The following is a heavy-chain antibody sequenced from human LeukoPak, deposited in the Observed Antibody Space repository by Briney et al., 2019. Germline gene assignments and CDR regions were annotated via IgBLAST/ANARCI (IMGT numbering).Heavy chain of an antibody. CDR1: GFTVSSNY. CDR3: ARDAPRAASVPSSHTFDI. V-gene: IGHV3-53*01. CDR2: IYSGGST. D-gene: IGHD6-25*01. Sequence: GGSLRLSCAASGFTVSSNYMSWVRQAPGKGLEWVSVIYSGGSTYYADSVKGRFTISRDNSKNTLYLQMNSLRAEDTAVYYCARDAPRAASVPSSHTFDIWGQGTMVTVSS. J-gene: IGHJ3*02.